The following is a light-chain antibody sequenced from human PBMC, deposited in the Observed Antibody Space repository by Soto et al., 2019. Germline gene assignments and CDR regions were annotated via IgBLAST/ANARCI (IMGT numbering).Light chain of an antibody. CDR3: CAYAGSGTVL. CDR2: EAT. CDR1: SSDVGSYNL. J-gene: IGLJ3*02. Sequence: QSALTQPASVSGSPEQSITISCTGTSSDVGSYNLVSWYQQHPGKAPKVMIYEATKRPSGVSNRFSGSKSGNTASLTISGLQAEDEADYYCCAYAGSGTVLFGGGTKLTAL. V-gene: IGLV2-23*01.